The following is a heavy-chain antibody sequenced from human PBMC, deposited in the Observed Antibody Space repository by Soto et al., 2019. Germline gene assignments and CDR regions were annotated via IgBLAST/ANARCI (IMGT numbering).Heavy chain of an antibody. CDR3: ARDTDIVVVVASTGYYYYGMDV. J-gene: IGHJ6*02. V-gene: IGHV1-69*13. CDR2: IIPIFGTA. Sequence: SVKVSCKASGGTFSSYAISWVRQAPGQGLEWMGGIIPIFGTANYAQKFQGRVTITADESTSTAYMELSSLRSEDTAVYYCARDTDIVVVVASTGYYYYGMDVWGQGTTVTVSS. CDR1: GGTFSSYA. D-gene: IGHD2-15*01.